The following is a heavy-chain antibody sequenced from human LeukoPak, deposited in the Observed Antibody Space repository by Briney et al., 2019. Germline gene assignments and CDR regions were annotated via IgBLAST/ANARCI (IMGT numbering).Heavy chain of an antibody. CDR2: ISSSSSYI. Sequence: GGSLRLSCAASGFTVSSNYMSWVRQAPGKGLEWVSSISSSSSYIYYADSVKGRFTISRDNAKNPLYLQMNSLRAEDTAVYYCAREPAVGASDYWGQGTLVTVSS. J-gene: IGHJ4*02. CDR3: AREPAVGASDY. D-gene: IGHD1-26*01. CDR1: GFTVSSNY. V-gene: IGHV3-21*01.